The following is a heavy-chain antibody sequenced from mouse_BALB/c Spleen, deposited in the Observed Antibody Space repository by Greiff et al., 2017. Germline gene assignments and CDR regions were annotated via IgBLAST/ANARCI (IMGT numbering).Heavy chain of an antibody. D-gene: IGHD2-1*01. V-gene: IGHV5-12-2*01. J-gene: IGHJ3*01. CDR1: GFTFSSYT. Sequence: EVHLVESGGGLVQPGGSLKLSCAASGFTFSSYTMSWVRQTPEKRLEWVAYISNGGGSTYYPDTVKGRFTISRDNAKNTLYLQMSSLKSEDTAMYYCARPSYGNFAYWGQGTLVTVSA. CDR2: ISNGGGST. CDR3: ARPSYGNFAY.